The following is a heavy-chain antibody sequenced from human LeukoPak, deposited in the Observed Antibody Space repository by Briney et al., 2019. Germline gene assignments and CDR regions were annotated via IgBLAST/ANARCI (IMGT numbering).Heavy chain of an antibody. CDR1: GFTFSSYS. CDR3: ASGIVATLGGDY. V-gene: IGHV3-21*01. D-gene: IGHD5-12*01. CDR2: ISSSRSYI. J-gene: IGHJ4*02. Sequence: GGSLRLSCAASGFTFSSYSMNWVRQAPGKGLEWVSSISSSRSYIYYADSVKGRFTISRDNAKNSLYLQMNSLRAEDTAVYYCASGIVATLGGDYWGQGPLVTVSS.